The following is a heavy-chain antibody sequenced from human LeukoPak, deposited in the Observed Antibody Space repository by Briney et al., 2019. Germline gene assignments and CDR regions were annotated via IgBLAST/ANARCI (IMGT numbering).Heavy chain of an antibody. Sequence: PGGSLRLSCAASGFTFSSYAMSWVRQAPGKGLEWVSAISGSGGSTYYADSVKGRFTISRDNSKNTLYLQMNSLRAEDTAVYYCARVENFYLVMDYWGQGTLVTVSS. CDR3: ARVENFYLVMDY. CDR2: ISGSGGST. D-gene: IGHD2/OR15-2a*01. V-gene: IGHV3-23*01. CDR1: GFTFSSYA. J-gene: IGHJ4*02.